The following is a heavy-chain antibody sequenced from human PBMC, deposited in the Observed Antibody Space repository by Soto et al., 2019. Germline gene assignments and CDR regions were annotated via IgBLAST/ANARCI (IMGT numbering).Heavy chain of an antibody. Sequence: EVQLLESGGGLVQPGGSLRLSCAASEFTFRNYAMSWVRQAPGKGLEWGSAISYGGGTTYYADSVKGRFTISRDNSKNTLYLQMNSLRAEDTAVYYCAKNPGYYYDSTGYHFDYWGQGTLVTVSS. D-gene: IGHD3-22*01. CDR1: EFTFRNYA. V-gene: IGHV3-23*01. CDR2: ISYGGGTT. J-gene: IGHJ4*02. CDR3: AKNPGYYYDSTGYHFDY.